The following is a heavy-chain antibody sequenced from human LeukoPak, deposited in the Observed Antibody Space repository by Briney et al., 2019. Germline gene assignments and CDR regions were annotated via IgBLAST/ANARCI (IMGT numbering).Heavy chain of an antibody. D-gene: IGHD3-3*01. Sequence: SETLSLTCTVSGGSISSYYWSWIRQPAGKGLEWIGRIYTSGSTNYNPSLKSRVTMSVDTSKNQFSLKLSSVTAADTAVYYCARDLPDYDFWSCQNAFDIWGQGTMVTVSS. J-gene: IGHJ3*02. V-gene: IGHV4-4*07. CDR1: GGSISSYY. CDR3: ARDLPDYDFWSCQNAFDI. CDR2: IYTSGST.